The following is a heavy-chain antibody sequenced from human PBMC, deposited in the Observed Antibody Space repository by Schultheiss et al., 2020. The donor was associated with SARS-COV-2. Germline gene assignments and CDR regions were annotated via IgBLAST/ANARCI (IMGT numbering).Heavy chain of an antibody. J-gene: IGHJ3*02. D-gene: IGHD3-22*01. V-gene: IGHV3-23*01. CDR2: ISGSGGST. CDR3: AKPDVVSVLITRIDAFDI. CDR1: GFTFSSYA. Sequence: GGSLRLSCAASGFTFSSYAMHWVRQAPGKGLEWVSAISGSGGSTYYADSVKGRFTTSRDNSKNTLYLQMNSLRAEDTAVYYCAKPDVVSVLITRIDAFDIWGQGTMVTVSS.